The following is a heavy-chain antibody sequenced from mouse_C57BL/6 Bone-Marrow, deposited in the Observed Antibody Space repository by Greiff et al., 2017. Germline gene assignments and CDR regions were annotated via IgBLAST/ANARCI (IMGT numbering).Heavy chain of an antibody. CDR2: INYDGSST. CDR1: GFTFSDYY. CDR3: ARERHYGYWYFDV. D-gene: IGHD1-1*01. V-gene: IGHV5-16*01. Sequence: EVKVVESEGGLVQPGSSMKLSCTASGFTFSDYYMAWVRQVPEKGLEWVANINYDGSSTYYLDSLKSRFIISRDNAKNILYLQMSSLKSEDTATYYCARERHYGYWYFDVWGTGTTVTVSS. J-gene: IGHJ1*03.